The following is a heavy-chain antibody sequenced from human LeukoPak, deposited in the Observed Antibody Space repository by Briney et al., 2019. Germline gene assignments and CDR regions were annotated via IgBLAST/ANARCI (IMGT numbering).Heavy chain of an antibody. D-gene: IGHD5-18*01. V-gene: IGHV4-59*01. CDR1: GGSISSYY. J-gene: IGHJ4*02. CDR2: IYYTGST. CDR3: ARGADTYGDY. Sequence: SETLSLTCTVSGGSISSYYWSWIRQPPGKGLEWIGYIYYTGSTNYNPSLKSRVTISVDTSKNQFSLKLSSVTAADTAVYYCARGADTYGDYWGQGTLVTVSP.